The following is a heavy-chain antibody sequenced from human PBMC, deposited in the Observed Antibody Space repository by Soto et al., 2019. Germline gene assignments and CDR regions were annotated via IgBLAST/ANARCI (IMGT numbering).Heavy chain of an antibody. CDR2: ISYDGSNK. J-gene: IGHJ4*02. Sequence: GGSLRLSCAASGFTFSSYAMHWVRQAPGKGLEWVAVISYDGSNKYYADSVKGRFTISRDNSKNTLYLQMNSLRAEDTAVYYCARGKPYSYGTGDFDYWGQGTLVTVSS. D-gene: IGHD5-18*01. CDR1: GFTFSSYA. V-gene: IGHV3-30-3*01. CDR3: ARGKPYSYGTGDFDY.